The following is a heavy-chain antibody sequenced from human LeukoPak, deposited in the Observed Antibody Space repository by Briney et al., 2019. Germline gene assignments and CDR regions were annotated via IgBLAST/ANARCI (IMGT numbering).Heavy chain of an antibody. D-gene: IGHD1-26*01. CDR2: ISAYNGKT. CDR3: ARGLGGSGSCFLTFDY. V-gene: IGHV1-18*01. CDR1: GYTFTSYG. J-gene: IGHJ4*02. Sequence: GASVKVSCKASGYTFTSYGISWVRQAPGQGLEWMGWISAYNGKTKYAQKVQGRVTMTTDTSTSTAYMELRSLRSNDTAVYYCARGLGGSGSCFLTFDYWGQGTLVTVSS.